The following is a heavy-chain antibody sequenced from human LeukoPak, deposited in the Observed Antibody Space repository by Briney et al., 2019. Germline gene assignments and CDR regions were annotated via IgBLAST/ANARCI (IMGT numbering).Heavy chain of an antibody. V-gene: IGHV1-2*06. Sequence: ASVKVSCKASGYTFTGYYMHWVRQAPGQGLEWMGRINPNSGGTNYAQKFQGRVTMPRDTSISTAYMELSRLRSDDTAVYYCARGTTVTTGELDYWGQGTLVTVSS. J-gene: IGHJ4*02. D-gene: IGHD4-17*01. CDR2: INPNSGGT. CDR1: GYTFTGYY. CDR3: ARGTTVTTGELDY.